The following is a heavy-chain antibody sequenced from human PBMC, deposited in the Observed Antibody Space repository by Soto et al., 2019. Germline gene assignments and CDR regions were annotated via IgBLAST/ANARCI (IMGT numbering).Heavy chain of an antibody. V-gene: IGHV4-34*01. J-gene: IGHJ3*02. Sequence: SETLSLTCAVYGGSFSGYYWSWIRQPPGKGLEWIGEINHSGSTNYNPSLKSRVTISVDTSKNQFSLKLSSVTAADTAVYYCARYLGGFVVVVAATDAFDIWGQGTMVTVSS. CDR2: INHSGST. CDR3: ARYLGGFVVVVAATDAFDI. CDR1: GGSFSGYY. D-gene: IGHD2-15*01.